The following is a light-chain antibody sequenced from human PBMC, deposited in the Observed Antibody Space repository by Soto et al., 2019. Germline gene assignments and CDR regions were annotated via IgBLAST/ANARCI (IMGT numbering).Light chain of an antibody. Sequence: DIQMTQSPSTLSASVGDRVTSACRASQSISRWLAWYQQKPGKAPKVLIWDASSLQRGVPSRFSGSGSGTEFTLTISSLQPDDFATYYCQQYNRYSTWTFGLGTKVEIK. CDR3: QQYNRYSTWT. CDR1: QSISRW. CDR2: DAS. V-gene: IGKV1-5*01. J-gene: IGKJ1*01.